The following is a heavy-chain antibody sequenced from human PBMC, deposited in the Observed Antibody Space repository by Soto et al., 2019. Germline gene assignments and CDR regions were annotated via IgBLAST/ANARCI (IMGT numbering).Heavy chain of an antibody. V-gene: IGHV1-18*01. J-gene: IGHJ5*02. CDR2: ISAYNGNT. Sequence: QVQLVQSGAEVKKPGASVKVSCKASGYTFTSYGITWVRQAPGQGLEWMGWISAYNGNTNYAQKLQGRVTMTTDTSTSTAYMELRSLRSDDRAGYYCARSCSSTRCPPPNWFDPWGQGTLVTVSS. CDR1: GYTFTSYG. D-gene: IGHD2-2*01. CDR3: ARSCSSTRCPPPNWFDP.